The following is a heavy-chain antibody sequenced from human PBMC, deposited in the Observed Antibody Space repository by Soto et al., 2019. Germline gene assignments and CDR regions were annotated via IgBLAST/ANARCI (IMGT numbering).Heavy chain of an antibody. J-gene: IGHJ4*02. D-gene: IGHD3-3*01. Sequence: PSETLSLTCAVSGGSFSNHYWSWIRQPPGKGLEWIGYIYYSGSTNYNPSLKSRVTISEHTSQNQFSLKLSSVTAADTAVYYCARHYDFWSGYYPDWGQGTLVTVSS. CDR3: ARHYDFWSGYYPD. CDR2: IYYSGST. CDR1: GGSFSNHY. V-gene: IGHV4-59*08.